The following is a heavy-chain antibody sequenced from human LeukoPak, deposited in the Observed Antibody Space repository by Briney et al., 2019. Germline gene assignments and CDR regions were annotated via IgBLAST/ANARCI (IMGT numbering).Heavy chain of an antibody. CDR2: ISAYNGNT. CDR1: GYTFTSYG. Sequence: ASVKVSCKASGYTFTSYGINWVRQAPGQGLEWMGWISAYNGNTDYAQKLQGRVTMTTDTSTSTAYMELRSLRSDDTAVYYCARDQYCTNGVCYSLLGYWGQGTLVTVSS. V-gene: IGHV1-18*01. CDR3: ARDQYCTNGVCYSLLGY. D-gene: IGHD2-8*01. J-gene: IGHJ4*02.